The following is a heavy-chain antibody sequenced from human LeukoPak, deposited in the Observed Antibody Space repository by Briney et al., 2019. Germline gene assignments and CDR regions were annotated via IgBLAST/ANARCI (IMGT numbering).Heavy chain of an antibody. J-gene: IGHJ3*02. CDR3: ARDLVTVTKGFDI. CDR1: DDSFSSHY. CDR2: ISYIGST. D-gene: IGHD4-17*01. Sequence: SETLSLTCAVSDDSFSSHYWTWIRQPPGKGLEWIGHISYIGSTNYNPSLKSRVTISIDTSKNQFSLKLSSVTAADTAVYYCARDLVTVTKGFDIWGQGTMVSVSS. V-gene: IGHV4-59*11.